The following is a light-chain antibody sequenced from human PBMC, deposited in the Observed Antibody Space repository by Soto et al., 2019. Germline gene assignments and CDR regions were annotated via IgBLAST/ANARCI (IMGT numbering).Light chain of an antibody. CDR1: SCNIGSYP. V-gene: IGLV1-44*01. Sequence: SVLAQPPSTSGTPGQRVTISCRGSSCNIGSYPVSWYQQVSGTAAKLLICNINQRPSGVPDRFSGSKSGTSASLAISGLQSEDEADYYCAVWDDRLNGPVFGPGTTVSVL. CDR3: AVWDDRLNGPV. J-gene: IGLJ1*01. CDR2: NIN.